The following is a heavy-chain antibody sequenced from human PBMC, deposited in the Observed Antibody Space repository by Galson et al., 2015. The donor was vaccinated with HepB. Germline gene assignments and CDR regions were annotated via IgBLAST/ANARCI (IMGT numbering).Heavy chain of an antibody. Sequence: SLRLSCAASGFTFSGSAIHWVRRASGRGPEWIGHIRSKATNYAALYVPSLKGRVTISRDDSKNMAYLHMRSLKTDDTAVYYCVRSGDFSGYSSRWGQGTLVTVSS. CDR1: GFTFSGSA. CDR2: IRSKATNYAA. D-gene: IGHD6-13*01. V-gene: IGHV3-73*01. J-gene: IGHJ4*02. CDR3: VRSGDFSGYSSR.